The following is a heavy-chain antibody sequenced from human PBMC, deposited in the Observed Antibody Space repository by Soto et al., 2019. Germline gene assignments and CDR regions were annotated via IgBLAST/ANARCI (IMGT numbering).Heavy chain of an antibody. CDR1: GFTFSSYS. J-gene: IGHJ3*02. Sequence: PGGSLRLSCAASGFTFSSYSMNWVRQAPGKGLEWVSYISSSSSTIYYADSVKGRFTISRDNAKNSLYLQMNSLRAEDTAVYYCARVVLRYFDWLSSAPHAFDIWGQGAMVTVSS. V-gene: IGHV3-48*01. CDR3: ARVVLRYFDWLSSAPHAFDI. CDR2: ISSSSSTI. D-gene: IGHD3-9*01.